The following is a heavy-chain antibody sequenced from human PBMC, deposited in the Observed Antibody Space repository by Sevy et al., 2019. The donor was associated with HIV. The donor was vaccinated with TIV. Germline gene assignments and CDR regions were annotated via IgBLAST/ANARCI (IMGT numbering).Heavy chain of an antibody. CDR2: IYYSGST. Sequence: SETLSLTCTVSGGSISSGDYYWSWIRQPPGKGLEWLGYIYYSGSTYYNPSLKSRVTISVDTSKNQFSLKLSSVTAADTAVYYCAREWSGGNNWFDPWGQGTLVTVSS. CDR3: AREWSGGNNWFDP. V-gene: IGHV4-30-4*01. CDR1: GGSISSGDYY. D-gene: IGHD3-3*01. J-gene: IGHJ5*02.